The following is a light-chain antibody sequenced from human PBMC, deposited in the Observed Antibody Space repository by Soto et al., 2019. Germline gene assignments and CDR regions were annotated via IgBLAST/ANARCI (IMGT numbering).Light chain of an antibody. CDR2: SAS. CDR3: QKYNSCPLT. Sequence: DVQMTQSPSSLSASVGDRVTITCRASQGISNFVAWYQQIAGKVPKLLIHSASTLQSGVPSRFSGSGSGTDFTLTISSLQPEDVAIYYCQKYNSCPLTFGGGTKVEIK. V-gene: IGKV1-27*01. J-gene: IGKJ4*01. CDR1: QGISNF.